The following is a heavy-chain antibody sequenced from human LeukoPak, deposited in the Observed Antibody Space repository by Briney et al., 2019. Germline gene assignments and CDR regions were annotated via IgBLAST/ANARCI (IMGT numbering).Heavy chain of an antibody. J-gene: IGHJ4*02. V-gene: IGHV3-33*01. CDR1: GFTFSSYG. CDR3: ARDRDTAMVQRAYYFDY. Sequence: PGGSLGLSCAASGFTFSSYGMHWVRQAPGKGLEWVAVIWYDGSNKYYADSVKGRFTISRDNSKNTLYLQMNSLRAEDTAVYYCARDRDTAMVQRAYYFDYWGQGTLVTVSS. CDR2: IWYDGSNK. D-gene: IGHD5-18*01.